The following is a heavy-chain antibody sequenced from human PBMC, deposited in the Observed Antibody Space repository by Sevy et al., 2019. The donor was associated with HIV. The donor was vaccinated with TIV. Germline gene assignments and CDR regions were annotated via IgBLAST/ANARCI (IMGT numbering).Heavy chain of an antibody. CDR2: ISSASSYI. J-gene: IGHJ4*02. D-gene: IGHD3-10*01. CDR3: ARGDYYGSLYYFDY. Sequence: LSLTCAASGFTFNYHFMNWVRQVPGKGLEWVSYISSASSYINYSDSVKGRFTISRDNAKNLVFLEMNNLRPEDTAVYCCARGDYYGSLYYFDYWGQGTLVTVSS. V-gene: IGHV3-21*01. CDR1: GFTFNYHF.